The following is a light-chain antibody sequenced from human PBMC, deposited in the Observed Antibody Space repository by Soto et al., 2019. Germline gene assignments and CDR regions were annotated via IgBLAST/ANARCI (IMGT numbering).Light chain of an antibody. Sequence: DVVMTQSPLSLPVTLGQPASISCRSSQSLAYIDGNTYLNWFHQRPGQSPRRLIYQVSNRDSGXPXRFXGSGSGTDFTLKISRVEAEDVGVYYCMQGTPWPPYTVGQGTKLEIK. J-gene: IGKJ2*01. CDR1: QSLAYIDGNTY. V-gene: IGKV2-30*01. CDR3: MQGTPWPPYT. CDR2: QVS.